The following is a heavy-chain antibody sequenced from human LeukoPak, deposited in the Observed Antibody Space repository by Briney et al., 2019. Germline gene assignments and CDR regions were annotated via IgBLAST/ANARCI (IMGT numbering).Heavy chain of an antibody. CDR3: ASLRSGWRDY. V-gene: IGHV4-34*01. D-gene: IGHD6-19*01. CDR2: INHSGST. Sequence: SETLSLTCAVYGGSFSGYYWSWIRQPPGKGPEWIGEINHSGSTNYNPSLKSRVTISVDTSKNQFSLKLSSVTAADTAVYYCASLRSGWRDYWGQGTLVTVSS. J-gene: IGHJ4*02. CDR1: GGSFSGYY.